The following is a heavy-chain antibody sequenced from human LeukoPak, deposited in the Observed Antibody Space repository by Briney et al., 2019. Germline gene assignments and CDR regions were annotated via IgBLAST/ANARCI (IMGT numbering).Heavy chain of an antibody. V-gene: IGHV4-4*02. CDR2: ISHSGST. CDR3: ARHYGP. D-gene: IGHD3-16*01. J-gene: IGHJ5*02. CDR1: GGSISSSNW. Sequence: SETLSLTCAVSGGSISSSNWWSWVRQPPGKGLEWIGEISHSGSTNYNPSLKSRVTISVDTSKDQFSLKLNSVTAADTAVYYCARHYGPWGQGTLVTVSS.